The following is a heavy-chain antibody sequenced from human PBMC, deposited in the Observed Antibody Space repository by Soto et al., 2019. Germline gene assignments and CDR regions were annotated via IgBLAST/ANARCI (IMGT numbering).Heavy chain of an antibody. CDR1: GFTFSSYG. Sequence: QVQLVESGGGVVQPGRSLRLSCAASGFTFSSYGMHWVRQAPGKGLEWVAVIWYDGSNKYYADSVKGRFTISRDNSKNTLYLQMNSLRAEDTAVYYCARGLQWLVRWGYYFDYWGQGTLVTVSS. J-gene: IGHJ4*02. D-gene: IGHD6-19*01. CDR2: IWYDGSNK. V-gene: IGHV3-33*01. CDR3: ARGLQWLVRWGYYFDY.